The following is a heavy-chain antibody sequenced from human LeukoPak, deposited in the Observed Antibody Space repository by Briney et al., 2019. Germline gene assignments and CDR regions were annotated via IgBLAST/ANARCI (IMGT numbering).Heavy chain of an antibody. CDR2: INPNSGGA. D-gene: IGHD4-11*01. CDR3: ARASYGNNPTHFDY. J-gene: IGHJ4*02. Sequence: DPVKVSCKASGHTFSDYYIHWVRQAPGQGLQWMGRINPNSGGADYTQNFQGRVTMTRDTSTNTVYMQQIWLRSDDAAVYYCARASYGNNPTHFDYWGQGTLVTVSS. V-gene: IGHV1-2*06. CDR1: GHTFSDYY.